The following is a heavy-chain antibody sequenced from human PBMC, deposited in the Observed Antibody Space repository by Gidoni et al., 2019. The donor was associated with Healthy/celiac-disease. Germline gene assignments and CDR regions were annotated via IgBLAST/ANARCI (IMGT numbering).Heavy chain of an antibody. D-gene: IGHD1-26*01. V-gene: IGHV4-59*01. J-gene: IGHJ6*02. Sequence: QVQLQESVPGLVQPSETLSLTCTVSGGSISSYYWSWIRQPPGKGLEWIGYIYYSGSTNYNPSHKSRVTISVDTSKNQFSLKLSSVTAADTAVYYCARDMGGSYTHYYYYGMDVWGQGTTVTVSS. CDR1: GGSISSYY. CDR2: IYYSGST. CDR3: ARDMGGSYTHYYYYGMDV.